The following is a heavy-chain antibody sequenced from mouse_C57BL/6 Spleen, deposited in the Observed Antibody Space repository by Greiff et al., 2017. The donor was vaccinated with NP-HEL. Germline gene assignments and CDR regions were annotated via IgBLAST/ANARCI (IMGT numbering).Heavy chain of an antibody. Sequence: EVQLQQSGPGLVKPSQSLSLTCSVTGYSITSGYYWNWIRQFPGNKLEWMGYISYDGSNNYNPSLKNRISITRDTSKNQFFLKLNSVTTEDTATYYCARAPLITTVVEGGFAYWGQGTLVTVSA. CDR1: GYSITSGYY. J-gene: IGHJ3*01. V-gene: IGHV3-6*01. D-gene: IGHD1-1*01. CDR3: ARAPLITTVVEGGFAY. CDR2: ISYDGSN.